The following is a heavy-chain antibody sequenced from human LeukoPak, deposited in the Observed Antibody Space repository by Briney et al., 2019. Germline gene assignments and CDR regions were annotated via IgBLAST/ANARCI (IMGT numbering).Heavy chain of an antibody. CDR3: ARGSNCANGVCYPNYYFHGMDV. J-gene: IGHJ6*02. CDR1: GYTFTSYG. Sequence: ASVKVSCKASGYTFTSYGISWVRQAPGQGLEWMGWISAYNGNTNYAQKFQGRVTMTRDTSITTAYMELSRLRSDDTAVYYCARGSNCANGVCYPNYYFHGMDVWGQGTTVTVSS. V-gene: IGHV1-18*01. D-gene: IGHD2-8*01. CDR2: ISAYNGNT.